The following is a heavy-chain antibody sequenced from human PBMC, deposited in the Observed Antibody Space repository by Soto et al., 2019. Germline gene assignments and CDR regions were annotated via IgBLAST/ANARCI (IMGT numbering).Heavy chain of an antibody. CDR1: GFTFSSYG. Sequence: GGSLRLSCAASGFTFSSYGMHWVRQAPGKGLEWVTLISYDGGNKYYADSVKGRFSISRDNSRNTLYLQMNSLRPEDAAVYYCVKSLGFCSSSSCSRDYYYYYGMDVWGQGTTVTVSS. CDR2: ISYDGGNK. D-gene: IGHD2-2*01. V-gene: IGHV3-30*18. CDR3: VKSLGFCSSSSCSRDYYYYYGMDV. J-gene: IGHJ6*02.